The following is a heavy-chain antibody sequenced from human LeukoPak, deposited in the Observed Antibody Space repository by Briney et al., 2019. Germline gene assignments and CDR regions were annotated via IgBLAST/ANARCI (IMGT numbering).Heavy chain of an antibody. D-gene: IGHD2-15*01. V-gene: IGHV1-2*06. CDR2: INPNSGGT. Sequence: ASVKASCKASGYTFTGYYMHWVRQAPGQGLEWMGRINPNSGGTNYAQKFQGRVTMTRDTSISTAYMELSRLRSDDTAFYYCASGFLGCSGGSCYPYNWFDPWGQGTLVTVSS. CDR3: ASGFLGCSGGSCYPYNWFDP. J-gene: IGHJ5*02. CDR1: GYTFTGYY.